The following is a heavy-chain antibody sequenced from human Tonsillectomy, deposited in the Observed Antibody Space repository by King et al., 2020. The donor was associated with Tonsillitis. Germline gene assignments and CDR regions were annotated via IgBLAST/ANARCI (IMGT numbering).Heavy chain of an antibody. CDR2: TYFRSKWQN. V-gene: IGHV6-1*02. J-gene: IGHJ5*01. CDR3: ARDFEYSSSPHPYWFDP. D-gene: IGHD6-6*01. CDR1: GDSVSSNSAA. Sequence: HVQLQQSGPGLVKPSQTLSLTCAISGDSVSSNSAAWNWIRQYPSRGLEWLGRTYFRSKWQNDYAISVKSRITISPDTSKNLFSLQLNSVTPDDTAVYYCARDFEYSSSPHPYWFDPWGRGILVIVSS.